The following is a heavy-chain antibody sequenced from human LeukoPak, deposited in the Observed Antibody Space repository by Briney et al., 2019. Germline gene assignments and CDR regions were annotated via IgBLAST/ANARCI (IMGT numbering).Heavy chain of an antibody. CDR1: GFTFSSNG. J-gene: IGHJ4*02. CDR2: ISDTGDST. Sequence: GGSLRLSCVASGFTFSSNGMHWVRQAPGKGLEWVSTISDTGDSTYYADSVKGRFTISRDNSENTLYLQMNGLRAEDTAIYFCATGAYCDHWGQGTLVTVSS. CDR3: ATGAYCDH. V-gene: IGHV3-23*01.